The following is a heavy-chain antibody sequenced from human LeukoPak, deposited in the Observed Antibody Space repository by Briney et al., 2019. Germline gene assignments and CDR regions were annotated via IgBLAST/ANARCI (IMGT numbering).Heavy chain of an antibody. Sequence: GGSLRLSCAASGFTFRTYWMHWARQAPGKGLVWVSRINSDGSSTSYADSVKGRFTISRDNAKNTLYLQMNSLRAEDTAVYYCASGYNEFDYWGQGTLVTVSS. CDR1: GFTFRTYW. CDR2: INSDGSST. D-gene: IGHD5-24*01. CDR3: ASGYNEFDY. V-gene: IGHV3-74*01. J-gene: IGHJ4*02.